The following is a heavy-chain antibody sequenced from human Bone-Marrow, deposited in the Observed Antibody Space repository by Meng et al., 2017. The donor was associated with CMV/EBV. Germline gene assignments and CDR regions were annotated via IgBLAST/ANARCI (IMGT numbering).Heavy chain of an antibody. CDR3: ARPPYCSSSSCEIRW. CDR1: GYTFTSYG. J-gene: IGHJ4*02. D-gene: IGHD2-2*01. CDR2: ISAYNGNT. Sequence: ASVKVSCKASGYTFTSYGISWVRQAPGQGLEWMGWISAYNGNTKYSQEFQGRVTITRDTSASTAYMELSSLRSEDMAVYYCARPPYCSSSSCEIRWWGQGTPVTVSS. V-gene: IGHV1-18*03.